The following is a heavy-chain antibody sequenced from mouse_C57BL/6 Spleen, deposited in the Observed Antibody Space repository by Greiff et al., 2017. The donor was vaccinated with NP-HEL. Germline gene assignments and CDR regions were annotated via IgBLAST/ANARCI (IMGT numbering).Heavy chain of an antibody. Sequence: EVQRVESGGDLVKPGGSLKLSCAASGFTFSSYGMSWVRQTPDKRLEWVATISSCGSFTYYPVSVKGRFNISREIAKNTLYLQMRGLKSEDTAMYYYARRYSNYSLDWDYWGQGTTLTVSS. V-gene: IGHV5-6*01. J-gene: IGHJ2*01. CDR1: GFTFSSYG. D-gene: IGHD2-5*01. CDR2: ISSCGSFT. CDR3: ARRYSNYSLDWDY.